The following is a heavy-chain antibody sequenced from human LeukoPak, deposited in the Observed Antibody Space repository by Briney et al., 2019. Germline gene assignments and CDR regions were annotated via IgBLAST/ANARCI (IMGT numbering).Heavy chain of an antibody. D-gene: IGHD3-22*01. J-gene: IGHJ4*02. CDR2: ISSSSSYT. V-gene: IGHV3-11*03. Sequence: GGSLRLSCTASGFTFSDYYMSWIRQAPGKGLEWVSHISSSSSYTNYADSVKGRFSISRDNAKNSLYLQMNSLRAEDTAVYYCASLVVTTNHIFYWGQGTLVTVSS. CDR1: GFTFSDYY. CDR3: ASLVVTTNHIFY.